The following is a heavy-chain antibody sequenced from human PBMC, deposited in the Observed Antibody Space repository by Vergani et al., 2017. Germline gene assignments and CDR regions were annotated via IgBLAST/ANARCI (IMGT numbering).Heavy chain of an antibody. V-gene: IGHV3-23*01. J-gene: IGHJ4*02. D-gene: IGHD6-19*01. Sequence: EVQLLESGGGLVQPGGSLRLSCAASGFTFSSYAMSWVRQAPGKGLEWVAAISGSGGSTYYADSVKGRFTISRDNSKNTLYLQMNSLRAEDTAVYYCARDGRYSSGLPPYFDYWGQGTLVTVSS. CDR2: ISGSGGST. CDR3: ARDGRYSSGLPPYFDY. CDR1: GFTFSSYA.